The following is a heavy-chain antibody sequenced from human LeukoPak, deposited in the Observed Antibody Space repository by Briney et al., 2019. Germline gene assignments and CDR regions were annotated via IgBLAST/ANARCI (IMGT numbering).Heavy chain of an antibody. J-gene: IGHJ4*02. D-gene: IGHD3-9*01. CDR2: ISSLSTYI. CDR3: ARGAHDLLTTYXXFDS. Sequence: GGSLRLSCAASGFTFTSYSMNWVRQAPGKGLEWVSSISSLSTYIYYADSVKGRFTISRDNAQNSLFLQMNSLSAEDTAVYYCARGAHDLLTTYXXFDSXGQGXLVTVX. V-gene: IGHV3-21*01. CDR1: GFTFTSYS.